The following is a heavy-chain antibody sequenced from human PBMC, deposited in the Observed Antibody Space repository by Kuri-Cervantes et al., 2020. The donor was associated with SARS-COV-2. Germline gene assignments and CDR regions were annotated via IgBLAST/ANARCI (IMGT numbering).Heavy chain of an antibody. Sequence: ASVKVSCKASGYTFTSYGISWVRQAPGQGLEWMGWISAYNGNTNYAQKLQGRVTMTTDTSTSTAYMELSSLRSEDTAVYYCAREGDYCSSTSCYLYYYYYGMDVRGQGTTVTVSS. CDR2: ISAYNGNT. J-gene: IGHJ6*02. CDR3: AREGDYCSSTSCYLYYYYYGMDV. D-gene: IGHD2-2*01. V-gene: IGHV1-18*04. CDR1: GYTFTSYG.